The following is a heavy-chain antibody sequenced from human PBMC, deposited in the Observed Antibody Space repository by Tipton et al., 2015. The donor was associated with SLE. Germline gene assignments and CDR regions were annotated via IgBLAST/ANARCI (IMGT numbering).Heavy chain of an antibody. CDR2: IYYSGST. CDR3: ARGTGYDFWSGYQPAGFDI. D-gene: IGHD3-3*01. J-gene: IGHJ3*02. V-gene: IGHV4-39*07. Sequence: TLSLTCTVSGGSISSSSYYWGWIRQPPGKGLEWIGSIYYSGSTYYNPSLKSRVTISVDTSKNQFSLKLSSVTAADTAVYYCARGTGYDFWSGYQPAGFDIWGQGTMVNVSS. CDR1: GGSISSSSYY.